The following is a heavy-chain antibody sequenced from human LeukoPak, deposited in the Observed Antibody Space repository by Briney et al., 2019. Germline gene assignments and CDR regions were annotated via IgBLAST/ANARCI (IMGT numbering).Heavy chain of an antibody. CDR3: ASRRYSKAFDY. J-gene: IGHJ4*02. Sequence: SQTLSLTCTVSGGSISSGSYYWGWIRQPPGKGLEWIGSIYHSGSTYYNPSLKSRVTISVDTSKNQFSLKLSSVTAADTAVYYCASRRYSKAFDYWGQGTLVTVSS. CDR2: IYHSGST. V-gene: IGHV4-39*07. D-gene: IGHD6-13*01. CDR1: GGSISSGSYY.